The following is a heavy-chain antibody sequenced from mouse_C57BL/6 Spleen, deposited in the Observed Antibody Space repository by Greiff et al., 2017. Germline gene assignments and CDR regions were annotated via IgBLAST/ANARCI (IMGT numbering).Heavy chain of an antibody. CDR1: GYTFTSYW. D-gene: IGHD1-1*01. CDR2: IDPSGSYT. CDR3: ASSYYSGSSYDY. J-gene: IGHJ2*01. V-gene: IGHV1-50*01. Sequence: QVQLQQPGAELVKPGASVKLSCKASGYTFTSYWMPWVKQRPGQGLEWIGEIDPSGSYTNYNQKVKGKATLTVDTSSSTAYMQLSSLKSEDSAVYYCASSYYSGSSYDYWGQGTTLTVSS.